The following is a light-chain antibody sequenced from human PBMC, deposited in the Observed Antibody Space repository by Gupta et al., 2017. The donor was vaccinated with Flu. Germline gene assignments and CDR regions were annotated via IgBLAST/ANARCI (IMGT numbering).Light chain of an antibody. V-gene: IGKV2-30*01. CDR3: MQGSHWPSA. CDR1: QGLLYSDGNTI. Sequence: DVVMTQSPPSLAVTLGQPASISCRSSQGLLYSDGNTILHWFQQRPGQSPRRLIYQVSYRDSGVPDRFSGSGSGTNFTLKISRVEAEDVGIYYCMQGSHWPSAFGQGTKVEIK. J-gene: IGKJ1*01. CDR2: QVS.